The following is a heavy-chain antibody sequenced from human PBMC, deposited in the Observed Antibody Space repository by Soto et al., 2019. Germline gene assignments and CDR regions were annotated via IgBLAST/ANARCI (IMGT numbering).Heavy chain of an antibody. CDR3: AREKTAAAGIRDRTRGFDY. D-gene: IGHD6-13*01. J-gene: IGHJ4*02. Sequence: QVQLQESGPGLVKPSETMSLTCTVSGGSIRSYYWSWIRQPPGKGLEWIGYIYYSGSTNYNPSLKSRLTISVDTSKNQFSLKLSSVTAADTAVYYCAREKTAAAGIRDRTRGFDYGGQLTLVTVSS. CDR2: IYYSGST. V-gene: IGHV4-59*01. CDR1: GGSIRSYY.